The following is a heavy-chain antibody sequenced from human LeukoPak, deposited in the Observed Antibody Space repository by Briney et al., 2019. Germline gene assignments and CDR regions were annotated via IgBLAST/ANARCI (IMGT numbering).Heavy chain of an antibody. Sequence: GGSLRLSCAASGFTFSSYWMHWVRQAPGKGLVWVSRINSDGSSTSYADSVKGRFTISRDNAKNTLYLQMNSLRAEDTAVYYCAKDGRRFHYYDSSGYYPTTPPRMDVWGQGTTVTVSS. CDR2: INSDGSST. D-gene: IGHD3-22*01. J-gene: IGHJ6*02. CDR1: GFTFSSYW. V-gene: IGHV3-74*01. CDR3: AKDGRRFHYYDSSGYYPTTPPRMDV.